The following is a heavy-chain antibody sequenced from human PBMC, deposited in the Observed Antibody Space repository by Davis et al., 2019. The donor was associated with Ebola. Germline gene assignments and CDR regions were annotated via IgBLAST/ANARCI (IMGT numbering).Heavy chain of an antibody. Sequence: GGSLRLSCAASGFTFSSYSMTWVCQAPGKGLEWVASISSSSSYIYYADSVKGRFTISRDNAKNSLYLQMNSLRAEDTAVYYCARVVAVAYFDYWGQGTLVTVSS. V-gene: IGHV3-21*01. CDR1: GFTFSSYS. CDR3: ARVVAVAYFDY. D-gene: IGHD6-19*01. J-gene: IGHJ4*02. CDR2: ISSSSSYI.